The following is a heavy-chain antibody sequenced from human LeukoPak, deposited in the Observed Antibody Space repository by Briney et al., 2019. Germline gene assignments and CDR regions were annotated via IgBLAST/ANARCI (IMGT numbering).Heavy chain of an antibody. CDR3: ARFGSSYYGSGTLDP. D-gene: IGHD3-10*01. CDR2: IYYSGST. Sequence: AETLSPTCIVSGGSISSYYWSWIRQPPGKRLEWIGYIYYSGSTNYNPSLKSRVTISVDTSKNQFSLKLSSVTAADTAVYYCARFGSSYYGSGTLDPWGQGTLVTVSS. CDR1: GGSISSYY. V-gene: IGHV4-59*08. J-gene: IGHJ5*02.